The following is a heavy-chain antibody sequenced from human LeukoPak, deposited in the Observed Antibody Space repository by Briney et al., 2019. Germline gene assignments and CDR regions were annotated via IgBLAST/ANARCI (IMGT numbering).Heavy chain of an antibody. CDR3: ASRYSSSWYYYYYYMDV. CDR1: GFTFSTYW. V-gene: IGHV3-7*01. CDR2: IKQDESEE. D-gene: IGHD6-13*01. J-gene: IGHJ6*03. Sequence: GGSLRLSCAASGFTFSTYWMSWVRQAPGKGLEWVANIKQDESEEYQVDSVRGRFTISRDNAKNSLYLQMNSLRAEDTAVYYCASRYSSSWYYYYYYMDVWGKGTTVTVSS.